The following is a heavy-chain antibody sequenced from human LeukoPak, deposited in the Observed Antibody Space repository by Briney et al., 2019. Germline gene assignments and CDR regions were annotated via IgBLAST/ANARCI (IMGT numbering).Heavy chain of an antibody. D-gene: IGHD5-18*01. V-gene: IGHV1-2*02. J-gene: IGHJ4*02. CDR2: TNPNSGGT. CDR1: GYTFTSNY. CDR3: ARGEEGDTAMAY. Sequence: ASVKVSCKAFGYTFTSNYIHWVRQAPGQGLEWMGWTNPNSGGTNYAQKFQGRVTMTRDTSISTAYMELSRLRSDDTAVYYCARGEEGDTAMAYWGQGTLVTVSS.